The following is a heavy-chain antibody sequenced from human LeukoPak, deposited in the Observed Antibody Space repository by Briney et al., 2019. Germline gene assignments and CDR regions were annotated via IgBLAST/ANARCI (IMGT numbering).Heavy chain of an antibody. CDR3: ARTRSSAYYDAFDV. D-gene: IGHD3-22*01. J-gene: IGHJ3*01. CDR1: GFSLSNSEVG. V-gene: IGHV2-5*02. CDR2: IHWDDDK. Sequence: SGPTLLKPTQTLTLTCSFSGFSLSNSEVGVGWIRQPPGKALEWLAVIHWDDDKRFSRSLKSRLTITKDTVKNQVVLSLTDMDPADTGTYHCARTRSSAYYDAFDVWGQGRMVIVSS.